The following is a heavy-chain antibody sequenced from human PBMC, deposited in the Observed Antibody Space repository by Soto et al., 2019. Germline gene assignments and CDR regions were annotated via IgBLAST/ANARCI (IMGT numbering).Heavy chain of an antibody. CDR1: GFTFRNYV. Sequence: EVQLLESGGGLVQPGGSPRLSCAASGFTFRNYVMNWVRQAPGRGLEWVSTVGGSGGVTYYADSVKGRFTTSRDNSKDILYLQMSSLRAEDTAVYYCAKDGITLKESAYSFGLNWFDPWGQGTLVTVSS. J-gene: IGHJ5*02. V-gene: IGHV3-23*01. CDR3: AKDGITLKESAYSFGLNWFDP. CDR2: VGGSGGVT. D-gene: IGHD5-18*01.